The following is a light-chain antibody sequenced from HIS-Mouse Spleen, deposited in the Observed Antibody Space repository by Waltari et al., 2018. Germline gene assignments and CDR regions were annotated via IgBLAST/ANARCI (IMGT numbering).Light chain of an antibody. CDR3: YSTDSSGNHRV. CDR1: ALPKQY. CDR2: EDS. V-gene: IGLV3-10*01. J-gene: IGLJ2*01. Sequence: SYELTQPPSVSVSPGQTARITCPGDALPKQYAYWYQQKSGQAPVLVIYEDSKRPSGIPERFSGSSSGTMATLTISGAQVEDEADYYCYSTDSSGNHRVFGRGTKLTVL.